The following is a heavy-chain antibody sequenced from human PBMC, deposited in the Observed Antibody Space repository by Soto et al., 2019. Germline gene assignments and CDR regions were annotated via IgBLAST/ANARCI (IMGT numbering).Heavy chain of an antibody. CDR2: ISPDNGNT. D-gene: IGHD6-25*01. Sequence: ASVKVSCKASGYTFTSYGISWVRQAPGKGLEWMGWISPDNGNTNYAQKFQGRVTMTEDTSTDTAYMELSSLRSEDTAVYYCATAPIAAPYDAFDIWGQGTMVTVSS. CDR3: ATAPIAAPYDAFDI. J-gene: IGHJ3*02. V-gene: IGHV1-18*01. CDR1: GYTFTSYG.